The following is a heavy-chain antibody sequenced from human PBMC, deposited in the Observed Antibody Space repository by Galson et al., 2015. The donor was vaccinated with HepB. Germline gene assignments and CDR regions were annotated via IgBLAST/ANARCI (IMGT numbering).Heavy chain of an antibody. Sequence: ETLSLTCTVSGGSISSSRYYWGWIRQPPGKGLEWIGSMYYSGSAYYNPSLKSRVTISADTSKNQFSLKLSSVTAADTAVYYCAGPRGRIAAPLFDIWGQGTMVTVSS. V-gene: IGHV4-39*01. CDR2: MYYSGSA. CDR1: GGSISSSRYY. CDR3: AGPRGRIAAPLFDI. J-gene: IGHJ3*02. D-gene: IGHD6-6*01.